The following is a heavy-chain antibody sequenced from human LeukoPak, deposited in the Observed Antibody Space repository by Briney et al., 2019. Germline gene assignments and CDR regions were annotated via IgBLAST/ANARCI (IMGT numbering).Heavy chain of an antibody. J-gene: IGHJ6*02. CDR1: GFTFSSYA. Sequence: GGSLRLSCAASGFTFSSYAMHWVRQAPGKGLEWVAVISYGGSNKYYADSVKGRFTISRDNSKNTLYLQMNSLRAEDTAVYYCARDRGTVRGVIINYYYYGMDVWGQGTTVTVSS. CDR3: ARDRGTVRGVIINYYYYGMDV. V-gene: IGHV3-30-3*01. D-gene: IGHD3-10*01. CDR2: ISYGGSNK.